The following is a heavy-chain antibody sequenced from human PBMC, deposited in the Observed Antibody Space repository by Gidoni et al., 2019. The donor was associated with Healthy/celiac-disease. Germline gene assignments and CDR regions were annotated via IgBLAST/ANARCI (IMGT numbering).Heavy chain of an antibody. V-gene: IGHV4-39*01. J-gene: IGHJ6*02. CDR3: ERLPDSGGGSYQFIYYYYGMDV. CDR1: GGSIRSSSYH. CDR2: IYYSGGT. D-gene: IGHD1-26*01. Sequence: QLQLQESGPGLVKPSETLSLTCTVSGGSIRSSSYHWGGIRQPPGKGLEWIGSIYYSGGTASTPSLKSRVTISVDTSKNQFSLKLGSVTAADTAVYYCERLPDSGGGSYQFIYYYYGMDVWGQGTTVTVSS.